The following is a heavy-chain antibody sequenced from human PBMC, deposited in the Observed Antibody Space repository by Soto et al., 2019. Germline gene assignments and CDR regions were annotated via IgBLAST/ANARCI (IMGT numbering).Heavy chain of an antibody. D-gene: IGHD3-22*01. Sequence: PGGSLRLCCAASGFTFSDYYMSWIRQAPGKGLEWVSYISSSSSYTNYADSVKGRFTISRDNAKNSLYLQMNSLRAEDTAVYYCARDYYDSSGYFPWGQGTLVTVPQ. CDR1: GFTFSDYY. V-gene: IGHV3-11*06. CDR3: ARDYYDSSGYFP. CDR2: ISSSSSYT. J-gene: IGHJ5*02.